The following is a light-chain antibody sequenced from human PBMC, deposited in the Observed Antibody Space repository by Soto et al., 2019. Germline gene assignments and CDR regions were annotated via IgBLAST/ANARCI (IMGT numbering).Light chain of an antibody. CDR1: SSDVGGYNY. CDR3: QSYDSSLSGVL. J-gene: IGLJ2*01. Sequence: QSALTQPRSVSGSPGQSVAISCTGTSSDVGGYNYVSWYQQFPGKVPKLVIYDVTKRPSGVPDRFSGSKSGNTASLTISGLQAEDEADYYCQSYDSSLSGVLFGGGTKLTVL. V-gene: IGLV2-11*01. CDR2: DVT.